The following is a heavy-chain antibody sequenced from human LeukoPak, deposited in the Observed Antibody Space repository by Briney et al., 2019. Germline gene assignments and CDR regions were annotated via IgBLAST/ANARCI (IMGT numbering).Heavy chain of an antibody. CDR2: IYYSGST. Sequence: SGTLSLTCTVSGGSISSYYWSWIRQPPGEGLEWIGYIYYSGSTNYNPSLKSRVTISVDTSKNQFSLKLSSATAADTAVYYCARSASPPIAAAGLDYWGEGTLVTVSS. D-gene: IGHD6-13*01. CDR1: GGSISSYY. V-gene: IGHV4-59*08. J-gene: IGHJ4*02. CDR3: ARSASPPIAAAGLDY.